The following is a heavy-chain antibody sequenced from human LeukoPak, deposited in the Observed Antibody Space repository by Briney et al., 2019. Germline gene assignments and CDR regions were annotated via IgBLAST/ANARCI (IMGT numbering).Heavy chain of an antibody. CDR2: IKQDGSEK. Sequence: PGGCLRHSCAASGFTFSNYWLTWVRQAPGQGLEWVANIKQDGSEKHYVDSVKGRFTISRDNAKNSLYLQMNSLRAEDTAVYYCAGDRQIAYWGQGTLVTVSS. J-gene: IGHJ4*02. CDR3: AGDRQIAY. CDR1: GFTFSNYW. V-gene: IGHV3-7*01.